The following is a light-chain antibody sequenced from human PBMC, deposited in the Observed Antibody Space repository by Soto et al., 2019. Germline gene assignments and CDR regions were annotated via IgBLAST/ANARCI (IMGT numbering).Light chain of an antibody. CDR3: QQVNTYPVT. CDR1: QDIKGF. Sequence: DVQLTQSPSFLAASVGDRLTITCRASQDIKGFLAWYQQKPGKAPKLLIYTISTLQSGVPSRFSGSGSGTEFTLTISSLQPDDFATYYCQQVNTYPVTFGGGTKVEI. V-gene: IGKV1-9*01. CDR2: TIS. J-gene: IGKJ4*01.